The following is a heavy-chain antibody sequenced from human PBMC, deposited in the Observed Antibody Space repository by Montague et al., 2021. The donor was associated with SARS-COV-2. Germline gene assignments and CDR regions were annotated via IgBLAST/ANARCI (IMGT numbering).Heavy chain of an antibody. CDR2: TYYRSKWYN. CDR1: GDSVSSNSAA. V-gene: IGHV6-1*01. CDR3: ARDTRIQLWFDRDYYYGMDV. D-gene: IGHD5-18*01. Sequence: CAIFGDSVSSNSAAWNWIRQSPSRGLEWLGRTYYRSKWYNDYAVSVKSRITINPDTSKNQFSLQLNSVTPEDTAVYYCARDTRIQLWFDRDYYYGMDVWGQGTTVTVSS. J-gene: IGHJ6*02.